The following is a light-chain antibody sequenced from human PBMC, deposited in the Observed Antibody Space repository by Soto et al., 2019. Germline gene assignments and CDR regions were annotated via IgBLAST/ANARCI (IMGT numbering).Light chain of an antibody. Sequence: QSALTQAPSASGTPGQRITISCSRSSSDIGTNYVYWYQQLPGTAPKLLIYRNNQRPSGVPDRFSGSKSGTSASLAISGLRSEDEADYHCAAWDDSLSGFYVFGTGTKVTVL. CDR1: SSDIGTNY. CDR2: RNN. V-gene: IGLV1-47*01. CDR3: AAWDDSLSGFYV. J-gene: IGLJ1*01.